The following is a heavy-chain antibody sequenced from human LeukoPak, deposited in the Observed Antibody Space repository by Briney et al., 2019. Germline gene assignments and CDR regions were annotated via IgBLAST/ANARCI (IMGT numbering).Heavy chain of an antibody. J-gene: IGHJ6*02. CDR2: IFAGDSET. D-gene: IGHD2-21*02. V-gene: IGHV5-51*01. CDR1: GYHFYKFW. Sequence: GESLKISCQGSGYHFYKFWIAWVRQRPGQGLEWMGIIFAGDSETRYSPAFEGQVSMSVDESSSTAHLEWNSLKASDSAMYYCARVTVPLGYDGMDVWGRGTKVIVSS. CDR3: ARVTVPLGYDGMDV.